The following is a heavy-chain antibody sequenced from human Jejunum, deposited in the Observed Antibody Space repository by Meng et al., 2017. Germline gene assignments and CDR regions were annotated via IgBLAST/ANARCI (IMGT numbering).Heavy chain of an antibody. Sequence: QVQFQQWGAGLLKPSETLSLTCAVYGGSFSGYYCGWIRQAPGKGLEWIGDIDHSGSTNYNPSLKNRVTISVDTSRNQISLNLNSVTAADTAVYYCARGGDPRAYYFDYWGQGNLVTVSS. V-gene: IGHV4-34*01. CDR2: IDHSGST. D-gene: IGHD3-10*01. J-gene: IGHJ4*02. CDR1: GGSFSGYY. CDR3: ARGGDPRAYYFDY.